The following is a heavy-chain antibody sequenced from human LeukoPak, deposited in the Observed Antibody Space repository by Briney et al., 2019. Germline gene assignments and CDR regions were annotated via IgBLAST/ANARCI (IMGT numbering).Heavy chain of an antibody. Sequence: ASVKVSCKASGYTFTSYDINWVRQATGQGLEWMGWMNPNSGNTGYAQKFLGRVTMTRNTSISTAYMELSSLRSEDTAVYYCARGYSNYESYYYYYYYMDVWGKGTTVTVSS. CDR1: GYTFTSYD. J-gene: IGHJ6*03. D-gene: IGHD4-11*01. V-gene: IGHV1-8*01. CDR2: MNPNSGNT. CDR3: ARGYSNYESYYYYYYYMDV.